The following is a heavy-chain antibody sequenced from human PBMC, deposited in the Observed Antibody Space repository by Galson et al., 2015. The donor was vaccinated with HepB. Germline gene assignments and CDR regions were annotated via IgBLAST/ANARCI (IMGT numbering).Heavy chain of an antibody. Sequence: SVKVSCKASGYTFTSNGLSWVRQAPGQGLEWMGWISTHSGDTKSAQKFQGRLIMTTDTSTATAYMELRRLTSDDTAVYYCARDRNYICDSWCQGTLVTVSS. CDR2: ISTHSGDT. V-gene: IGHV1-18*01. CDR3: ARDRNYICDS. J-gene: IGHJ4*02. D-gene: IGHD1-7*01. CDR1: GYTFTSNG.